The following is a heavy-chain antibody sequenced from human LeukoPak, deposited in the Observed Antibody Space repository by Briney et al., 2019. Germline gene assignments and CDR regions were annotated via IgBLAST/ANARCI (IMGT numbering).Heavy chain of an antibody. CDR3: ASRGGSMVRDY. CDR2: IKQDGSEK. J-gene: IGHJ4*02. Sequence: TGGSLRLSCAASGFTSSSYWMSWVRQAPRKGLEWVANIKQDGSEKYYVDSVKGRFTIPRDNAKNSLYLQMNSLRAEDTAVYYCASRGGSMVRDYWGQGTLVTVSS. D-gene: IGHD3-10*01. V-gene: IGHV3-7*03. CDR1: GFTSSSYW.